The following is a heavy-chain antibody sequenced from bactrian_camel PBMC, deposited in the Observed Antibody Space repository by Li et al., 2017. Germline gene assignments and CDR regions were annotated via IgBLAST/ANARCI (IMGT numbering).Heavy chain of an antibody. D-gene: IGHD5*01. V-gene: IGHV3S40*01. CDR2: IYTGGDRT. Sequence: VQLVESGGGSVQSGGSLTLSCVASGFTSTTNCLGWFRQAPGKEREGVAAIYTGGDRTYFADSVKGRFTISYDDAKKTAYLQMNSLKPEDTAMYYCAAGFFACAIQDGMRAKEFGVWGQGTQVTVS. CDR3: AAGFFACAIQDGMRAKEFGV. CDR1: GFTSTTNC. J-gene: IGHJ4*01.